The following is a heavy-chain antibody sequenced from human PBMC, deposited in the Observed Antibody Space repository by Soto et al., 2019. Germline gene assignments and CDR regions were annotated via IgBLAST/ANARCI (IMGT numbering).Heavy chain of an antibody. CDR1: GFTFSNFG. CDR3: AKDLSSSWPPDY. CDR2: ITHDGNNK. Sequence: GGSLRLSCAASGFTFSNFGMHWVRQAPGKGLEWVAVITHDGNNKYYADSVKGRFTISRDNSKNTVYLQMNSLRTEDTAVYFCAKDLSSSWPPDYWGQGTLVTVSS. J-gene: IGHJ4*02. D-gene: IGHD6-13*01. V-gene: IGHV3-30*18.